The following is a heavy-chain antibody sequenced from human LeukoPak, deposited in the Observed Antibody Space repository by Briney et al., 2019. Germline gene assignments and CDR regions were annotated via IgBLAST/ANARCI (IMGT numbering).Heavy chain of an antibody. V-gene: IGHV3-74*01. D-gene: IGHD3-10*01. CDR2: INSDGSST. Sequence: PGGSLRLSCAASGFTFSSYWMHWVSHAPGKGLVWVSRINSDGSSTGYADSVKGRFTISRDNAKNTLYLQMNSLRAEDTAVYYCAKDRLGLMDGFGELLSFLFDYWGQGTPVTVSS. CDR3: AKDRLGLMDGFGELLSFLFDY. CDR1: GFTFSSYW. J-gene: IGHJ4*02.